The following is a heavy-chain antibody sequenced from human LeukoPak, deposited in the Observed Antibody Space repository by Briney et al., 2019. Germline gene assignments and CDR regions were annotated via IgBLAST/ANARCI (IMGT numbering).Heavy chain of an antibody. J-gene: IGHJ6*03. V-gene: IGHV3-66*01. CDR1: GFSFSSYA. Sequence: GGSLRLSCATSGFSFSSYAMSWVRQAPGKGLEWVSVIYSGGSTYYADSVKGRFTISRDNSKNTLYLQMNSLRAEDTAVYYCAREGITTGDYYYYYMDVWGKGTTVTISS. D-gene: IGHD4-11*01. CDR3: AREGITTGDYYYYYMDV. CDR2: IYSGGST.